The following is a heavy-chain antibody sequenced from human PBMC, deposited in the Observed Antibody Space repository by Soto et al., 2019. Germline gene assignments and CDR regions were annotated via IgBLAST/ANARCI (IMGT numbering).Heavy chain of an antibody. J-gene: IGHJ4*02. Sequence: ASVKVSCKDSGYTFTDYIFSWVRQAPGQGLEWMGWITTYNGNTNYAQKFQGRVTMTTDTSTRTAYMELRSLRSDDTAIYYCARARVVLSTGGEAYYFDYCGQ. V-gene: IGHV1-18*01. D-gene: IGHD2-8*02. CDR1: GYTFTDYI. CDR2: ITTYNGNT. CDR3: ARARVVLSTGGEAYYFDY.